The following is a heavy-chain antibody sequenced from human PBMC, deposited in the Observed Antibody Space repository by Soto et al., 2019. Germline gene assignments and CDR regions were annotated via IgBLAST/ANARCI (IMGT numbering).Heavy chain of an antibody. CDR1: GGSISSYY. Sequence: TSETLSLTCTVSGGSISSYYWSWIRQPPGKGLEWIGYIYYSGSTNYNPSLKSRVTISVDTSKNQFSLKLSSVTAADTAVYYCARVGAQNYYGSGLYYYYGMDVWGQGTTVTVSS. CDR2: IYYSGST. V-gene: IGHV4-59*01. D-gene: IGHD3-10*01. J-gene: IGHJ6*02. CDR3: ARVGAQNYYGSGLYYYYGMDV.